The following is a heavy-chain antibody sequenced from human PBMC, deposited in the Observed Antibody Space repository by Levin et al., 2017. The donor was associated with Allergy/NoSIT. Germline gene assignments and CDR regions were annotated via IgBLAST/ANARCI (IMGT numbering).Heavy chain of an antibody. J-gene: IGHJ4*02. D-gene: IGHD3-22*01. CDR2: INHSGST. V-gene: IGHV4-34*01. CDR1: GGSFSGYY. CDR3: ARDCYYDSSGLDY. Sequence: SETLSLTCAVYGGSFSGYYWSWIRQPPGKGLEWIGEINHSGSTNYNPSLKSRVTISVDTSKNQFSLKLSSVTAADTAVYYCARDCYYDSSGLDYWGQGTLVTVSS.